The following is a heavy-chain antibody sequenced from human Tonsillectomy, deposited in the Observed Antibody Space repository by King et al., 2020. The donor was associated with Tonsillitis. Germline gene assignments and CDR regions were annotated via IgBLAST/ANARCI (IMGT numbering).Heavy chain of an antibody. D-gene: IGHD3-22*01. J-gene: IGHJ4*02. CDR1: GDSISTYC. V-gene: IGHV4-4*07. CDR2: IYTSGST. Sequence: QLQESGPGLVKPSETLSLTCTVSGDSISTYCWSWIRQPAGKGLEWIGRIYTSGSTNYNPSLKSRVTMSVDTSKNQFSLKLSSVTAADTAVYYCARVGNDYSYDSPTPSYYFDYWGQGTLVTVSS. CDR3: ARVGNDYSYDSPTPSYYFDY.